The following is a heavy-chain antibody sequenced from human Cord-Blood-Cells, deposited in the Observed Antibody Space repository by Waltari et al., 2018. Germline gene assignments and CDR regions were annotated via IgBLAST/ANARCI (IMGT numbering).Heavy chain of an antibody. CDR2: ISRSSSYI. Sequence: EVQLVESGGGLVKPGGSLRLSCAASGFTFSSYSLNWVSQAPGKGLEWVSSISRSSSYIYYADSVKGRFTISRDNAKNSLYLQMNSLRAEDTAVYYCARDGTPGEWELLKWFDPWGQGTLVTVSS. CDR3: ARDGTPGEWELLKWFDP. V-gene: IGHV3-21*01. CDR1: GFTFSSYS. J-gene: IGHJ5*02. D-gene: IGHD1-26*01.